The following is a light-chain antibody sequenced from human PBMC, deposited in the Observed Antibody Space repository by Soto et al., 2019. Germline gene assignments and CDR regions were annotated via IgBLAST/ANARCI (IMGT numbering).Light chain of an antibody. CDR2: GAS. CDR3: QQYGSSPRT. CDR1: QSLSSGY. V-gene: IGKV3-20*01. Sequence: EIVLTQSPGTLSLSPGERATLSCRASQSLSSGYLAWYQQKPGQAPRLLIYGASSRATGIPDRFSGSGSGTDFTLTISRLEPEDFAVYYCQQYGSSPRTFGQGTTVDIK. J-gene: IGKJ1*01.